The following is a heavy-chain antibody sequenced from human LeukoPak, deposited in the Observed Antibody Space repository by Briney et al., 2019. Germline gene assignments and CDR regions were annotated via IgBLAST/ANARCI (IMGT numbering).Heavy chain of an antibody. CDR1: GGSINIY. Sequence: SETLSLTCTVSGGSINIYWSWIRQPPGKGLEWIGFIYTTGSTNYNPSLKSQVTISVDTSRNQFSLKLTSVTAADTAVYYCARWGLSGDYSYLDYWGQGTLVTVSS. V-gene: IGHV4-4*09. J-gene: IGHJ4*02. CDR3: ARWGLSGDYSYLDY. D-gene: IGHD1-26*01. CDR2: IYTTGST.